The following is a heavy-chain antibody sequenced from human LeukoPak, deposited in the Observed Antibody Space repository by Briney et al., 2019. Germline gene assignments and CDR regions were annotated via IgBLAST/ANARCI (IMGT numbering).Heavy chain of an antibody. J-gene: IGHJ4*02. CDR3: ATSYDSSGCD. CDR2: IKQDGSIQ. D-gene: IGHD3-22*01. Sequence: GGSLRLSCTASGFTSSSFWMAWVRQAPGKGLEWVANIKQDGSIQHYGDSVKGRFTISRDNAKNSLYLQMNNLRAEDTALYYCATSYDSSGCDWGQGTLVTVSS. CDR1: GFTSSSFW. V-gene: IGHV3-7*01.